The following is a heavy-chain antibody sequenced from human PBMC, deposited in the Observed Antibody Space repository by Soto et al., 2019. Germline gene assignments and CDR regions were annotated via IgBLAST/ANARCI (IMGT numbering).Heavy chain of an antibody. D-gene: IGHD3-16*01. CDR3: AKEGGMGAYYYGMDV. V-gene: IGHV3-23*01. CDR1: GFTFSSYA. J-gene: IGHJ6*02. Sequence: GGSLILSCGASGFTFSSYAMSWVRQAPGKGLEWVSAISGSGGSTYYADSVKGRFTISRDNSKNTLYLQMNSLRAEDTAVYYCAKEGGMGAYYYGMDVWGQGTTVTVSS. CDR2: ISGSGGST.